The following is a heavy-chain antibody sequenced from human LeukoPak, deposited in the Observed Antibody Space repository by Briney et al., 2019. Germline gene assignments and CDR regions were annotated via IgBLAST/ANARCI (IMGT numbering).Heavy chain of an antibody. CDR2: ISGSGANT. CDR3: AKEGAGYTNPYYFDS. CDR1: GFTFSTYA. J-gene: IGHJ4*02. V-gene: IGHV3-23*01. D-gene: IGHD3-9*01. Sequence: GGSLRLSCAASGFTFSTYAMSWVRQAPGKGLEWVSTISGSGANTYYADSVRGRFTISRDNSKNTLYLHMNSLRAEDTAVYYCAKEGAGYTNPYYFDSWGQGTLVTVSS.